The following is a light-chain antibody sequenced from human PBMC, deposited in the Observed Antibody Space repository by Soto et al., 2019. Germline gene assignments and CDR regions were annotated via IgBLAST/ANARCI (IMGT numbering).Light chain of an antibody. V-gene: IGKV2-28*01. CDR2: LGS. CDR1: QSLLYSNGYNY. J-gene: IGKJ1*01. CDR3: MQALQTPRT. Sequence: DIVMTQSPLSLPVTPGEPASISCRSSQSLLYSNGYNYLDWYLQKPGQSPQLLIYLGSNRASGVPDRLSGSGSGTDFTLKISRVEAEDVGVYYCMQALQTPRTFGQGTKVEIK.